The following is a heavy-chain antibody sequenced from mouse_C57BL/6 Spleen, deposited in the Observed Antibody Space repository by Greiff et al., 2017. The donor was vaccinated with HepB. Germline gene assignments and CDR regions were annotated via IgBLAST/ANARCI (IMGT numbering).Heavy chain of an antibody. CDR2: IDPETGGT. D-gene: IGHD1-1*01. V-gene: IGHV1-15*01. Sequence: VQLQQSGAELVRPGASVTLSCKASGYTFTDYEMHWVKQTPVHGLEWIGAIDPETGGTAYNQKFKGKAILTADKSSSTAYMERRSLTSEDSAVYYCTSPVYRMDYWGQGTSVTVSS. CDR3: TSPVYRMDY. J-gene: IGHJ4*01. CDR1: GYTFTDYE.